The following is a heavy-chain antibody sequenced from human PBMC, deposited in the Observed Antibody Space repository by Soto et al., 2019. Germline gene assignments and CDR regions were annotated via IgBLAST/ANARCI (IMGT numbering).Heavy chain of an antibody. D-gene: IGHD3-16*01. CDR1: GYTFTSYD. CDR3: SRGKVARDYIITFGGTQIRTLDY. J-gene: IGHJ4*02. Sequence: QVQLVQSGAEVKKPGASVKVSCTASGYTFTSYDINWVRQATGQGLEWMGWMNPNRGNTGYAQKFQGRVTMTRNTSISTAYMELSSLRSEDTAVYYCSRGKVARDYIITFGGTQIRTLDYWGQGTLVTVSS. CDR2: MNPNRGNT. V-gene: IGHV1-8*01.